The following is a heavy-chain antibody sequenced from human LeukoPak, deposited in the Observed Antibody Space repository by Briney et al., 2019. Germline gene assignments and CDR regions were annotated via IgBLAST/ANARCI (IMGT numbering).Heavy chain of an antibody. CDR2: IIPIFGTA. D-gene: IGHD5-12*01. J-gene: IGHJ4*02. V-gene: IGHV1-69*13. CDR1: GGTFSSYA. Sequence: GASVKVSCKASGGTFSSYAISWVRQAPGQGLEWMGGIIPIFGTANYAQKFQGRVTITADESTSTAYMELSSLRSEDTAVYYCAEEGDGYSQGSSDYWGQGTLVTVSS. CDR3: AEEGDGYSQGSSDY.